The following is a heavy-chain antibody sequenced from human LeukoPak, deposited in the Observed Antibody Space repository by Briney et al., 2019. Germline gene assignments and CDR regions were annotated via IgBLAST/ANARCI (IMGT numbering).Heavy chain of an antibody. CDR1: GYTFTGYY. D-gene: IGHD3-9*01. CDR2: TNPNSGGT. Sequence: ASVKVSCKASGYTFTGYYMHWVRQAPGQGLEWMGRTNPNSGGTNYAQKFQGRVTMTRDTSISTAYMELSRLRSDDTAVYYCARDSPTYDILTGNYYYYMDVWGKGTTVTVSS. V-gene: IGHV1-2*06. J-gene: IGHJ6*03. CDR3: ARDSPTYDILTGNYYYYMDV.